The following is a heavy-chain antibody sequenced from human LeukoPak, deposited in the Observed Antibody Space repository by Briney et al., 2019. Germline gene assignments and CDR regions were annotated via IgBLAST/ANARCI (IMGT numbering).Heavy chain of an antibody. CDR2: IYYTGNT. D-gene: IGHD1-26*01. CDR3: ARSAVLISSGSYRHGSYYFDY. Sequence: SETLSLTCTVSGGSISSNSYYWGWVRQPPGKGLEWIGSIYYTGNTYYNPSLKSRVTISVDRSKNQFSLKLSSVTAADTAVYYCARSAVLISSGSYRHGSYYFDYWGQGTLVTVSS. CDR1: GGSISSNSYY. V-gene: IGHV4-39*07. J-gene: IGHJ4*02.